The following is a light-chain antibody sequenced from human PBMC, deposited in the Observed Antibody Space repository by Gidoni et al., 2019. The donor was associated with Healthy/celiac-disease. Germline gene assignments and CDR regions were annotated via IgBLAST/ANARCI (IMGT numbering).Light chain of an antibody. CDR2: QDS. Sequence: SYELTQPTSVSVSPGQTASITCSGAKLGDKYACWDQQKSGQSPVLVIYQDSKRPSGIPERFSGSNSGNTATLTISGTQAMDEADYYCQAWDSSSYVFGAGTKVTVL. CDR1: KLGDKY. V-gene: IGLV3-1*01. J-gene: IGLJ1*01. CDR3: QAWDSSSYV.